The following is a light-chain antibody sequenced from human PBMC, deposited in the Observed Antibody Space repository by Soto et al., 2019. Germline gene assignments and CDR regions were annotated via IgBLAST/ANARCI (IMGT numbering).Light chain of an antibody. V-gene: IGKV3-20*01. CDR3: QQYGNSPWT. CDR1: QRFGSSN. Sequence: EIVLTQSPGTLSLSPGERGTLSCRASQRFGSSNSAWYQQKPGQSPRLRIYSTSSRATGIPDRFSGSGSGTDFTLSISSLEPEDLAVYYCQQYGNSPWTFGQGTNVEIK. J-gene: IGKJ1*01. CDR2: STS.